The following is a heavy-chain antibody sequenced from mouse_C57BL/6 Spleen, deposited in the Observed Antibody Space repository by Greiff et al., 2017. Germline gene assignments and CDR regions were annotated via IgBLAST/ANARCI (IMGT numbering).Heavy chain of an antibody. CDR3: AREGAGIFDY. D-gene: IGHD3-3*01. J-gene: IGHJ2*01. CDR2: INPSTGGT. CDR1: GYSFTGYY. Sequence: VQLQQSGPELVKPGASVKISCKASGYSFTGYYMNWVKQSPEKSLEWIVEINPSTGGTTYNQKFKAKATLTVDKSSSTAYMQLKSLTSEDSAVYYCAREGAGIFDYWGQGTTLTVSS. V-gene: IGHV1-42*01.